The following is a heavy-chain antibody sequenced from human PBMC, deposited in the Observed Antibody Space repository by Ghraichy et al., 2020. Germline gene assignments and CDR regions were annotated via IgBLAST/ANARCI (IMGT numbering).Heavy chain of an antibody. CDR1: GGSISSGGYY. CDR3: ARDNQVGPVRGCFDY. J-gene: IGHJ4*02. CDR2: IYYSGST. D-gene: IGHD2-2*01. Sequence: SETLSLTCTVSGGSISSGGYYWSWIRQHPGKGLEWIGYIYYSGSTYYNPSLKSRVTISVDTSKNQFSLKLSSVTAADTAVYYCARDNQVGPVRGCFDYWGQGTLVTVSS. V-gene: IGHV4-31*03.